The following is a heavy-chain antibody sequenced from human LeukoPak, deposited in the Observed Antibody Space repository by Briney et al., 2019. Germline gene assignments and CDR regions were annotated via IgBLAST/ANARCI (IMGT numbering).Heavy chain of an antibody. CDR3: AKDGNDFTYYFDY. J-gene: IGHJ4*02. Sequence: PGRSLRLSCAASGFTFSSYGMHWVRQAPGKGLEWVAAISYDGSNKYYADSVKGRFTISRDNSKNTLYLQMNSLRAEDTAVYYCAKDGNDFTYYFDYWGQGTLVTVSS. V-gene: IGHV3-30*18. D-gene: IGHD1-26*01. CDR1: GFTFSSYG. CDR2: ISYDGSNK.